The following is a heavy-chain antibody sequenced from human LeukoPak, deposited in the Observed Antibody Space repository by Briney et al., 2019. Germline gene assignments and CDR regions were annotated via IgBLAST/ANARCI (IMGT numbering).Heavy chain of an antibody. V-gene: IGHV4-4*02. D-gene: IGHD1-26*01. CDR3: ARDDRESGSYAVIVFDI. Sequence: SETLSLTCAVSGGPISSSYWWSWVRQPTGKGLEWIGEIYHSGNTNYNPSLKSRVTILVDKSSNQFSLRLTSVTAADTAVYYCARDDRESGSYAVIVFDIWGQGTMVTVSS. J-gene: IGHJ3*02. CDR1: GGPISSSYW. CDR2: IYHSGNT.